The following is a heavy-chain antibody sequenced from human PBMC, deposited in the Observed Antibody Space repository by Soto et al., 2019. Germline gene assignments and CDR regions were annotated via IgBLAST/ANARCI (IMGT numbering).Heavy chain of an antibody. CDR1: GFTFSIYA. CDR2: IDGGGYNT. J-gene: IGHJ3*01. Sequence: EVQLLESGGGLVQPGESLRLYCAASGFTFSIYAMSWVRQAPGKGLEWVSGIDGGGYNTWYADSVRGRFSISRDNSKNTLYLQMNSLRDEDTAVYYCAKDYRTGDADMFDFWGHGTMVIVSS. V-gene: IGHV3-23*01. CDR3: AKDYRTGDADMFDF. D-gene: IGHD7-27*01.